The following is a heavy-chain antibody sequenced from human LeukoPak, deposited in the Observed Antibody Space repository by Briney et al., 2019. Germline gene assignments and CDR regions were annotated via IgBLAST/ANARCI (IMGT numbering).Heavy chain of an antibody. V-gene: IGHV3-15*01. CDR3: STLSGGDSSNY. CDR2: IKSKADGGTT. D-gene: IGHD2-21*02. J-gene: IGHJ4*02. Sequence: GSLRLSCAASGFTFSHAWMSWVRQAPGKGLEWVGRIKSKADGGTTDYAAPVKGRFTISRDDSKNTLNLQMNSLKTEDTAVYYCSTLSGGDSSNYWGQGTLVTVSS. CDR1: GFTFSHAW.